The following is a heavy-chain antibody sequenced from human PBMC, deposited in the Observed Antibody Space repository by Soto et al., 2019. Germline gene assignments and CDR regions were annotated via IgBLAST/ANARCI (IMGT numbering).Heavy chain of an antibody. CDR1: GFTFGSYF. J-gene: IGHJ5*02. CDR2: ISGSSSYI. CDR3: ARDGAVVVPAAVSHNWFDP. D-gene: IGHD2-2*01. Sequence: EVQLVESGGGLVKPGGSLRLSCAASGFTFGSYFMNWVRQAPGKGLEWVSSISGSSSYIYYADSVKGRFTIFRDNAKNSLYLQMNSLRAEDTAVYYCARDGAVVVPAAVSHNWFDPWGQGILVTVSS. V-gene: IGHV3-21*01.